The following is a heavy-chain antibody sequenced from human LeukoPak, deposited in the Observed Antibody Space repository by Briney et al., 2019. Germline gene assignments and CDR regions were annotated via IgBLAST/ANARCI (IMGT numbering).Heavy chain of an antibody. D-gene: IGHD3-16*01. CDR2: IYYSGST. CDR1: GGSISSYY. J-gene: IGHJ4*02. V-gene: IGHV4-59*01. Sequence: SETLSLTCTVSGGSISSYYWSWIRQPPGKGLEWIGYIYYSGSTNYNPSLKSRVTISVDTSKNQFSLKLSSVTAADTAVYYCASSVWGSRFDYWGQGTQVTVSS. CDR3: ASSVWGSRFDY.